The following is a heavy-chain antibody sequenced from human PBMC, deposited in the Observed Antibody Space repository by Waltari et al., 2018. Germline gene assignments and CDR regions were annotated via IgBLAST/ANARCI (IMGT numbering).Heavy chain of an antibody. V-gene: IGHV4-4*07. D-gene: IGHD3-3*01. CDR1: GGSVTGAY. CDR2: IFASGGT. CDR3: ARGNYGLFSGHYSDL. J-gene: IGHJ5*02. Sequence: QVELQESGPGLVKPSETLSLTCTVSGGSVTGAYWSWVRQPAGKGLEWIGRIFASGGTDYNPSFKSRVTMSVDTSKNEFSLRLTSVTAADTAVYYCARGNYGLFSGHYSDLWGRGTRVTVSS.